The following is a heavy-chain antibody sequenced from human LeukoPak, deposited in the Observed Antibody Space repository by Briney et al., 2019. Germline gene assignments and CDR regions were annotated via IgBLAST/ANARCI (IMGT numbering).Heavy chain of an antibody. Sequence: GASVKVSCKASGYTFTGYYMHWVRQAPGQGLEWMGWISPNNDGTNYAQKFQGRVTMTRDTSLSTAYMELRRLRSDDTATYYCARCVWKDELCFDYWGQGTLVTVSS. CDR2: ISPNNDGT. CDR3: ARCVWKDELCFDY. J-gene: IGHJ4*02. V-gene: IGHV1-2*02. D-gene: IGHD1-1*01. CDR1: GYTFTGYY.